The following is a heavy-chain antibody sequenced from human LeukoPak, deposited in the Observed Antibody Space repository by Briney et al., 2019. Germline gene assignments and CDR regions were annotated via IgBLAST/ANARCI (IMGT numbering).Heavy chain of an antibody. CDR2: ISWDSGSI. CDR1: GFTFDDYA. V-gene: IGHV3-9*01. Sequence: PGGSLRLSCAASGFTFDDYAMHWVRQAPRKGLEWVSGISWDSGSIGYADSVKGRFTISRDNAKNTLYLQMNSLRAEDTAVYYCARLEPLSYYMDVWGKGTTVTVSS. D-gene: IGHD3-3*01. J-gene: IGHJ6*03. CDR3: ARLEPLSYYMDV.